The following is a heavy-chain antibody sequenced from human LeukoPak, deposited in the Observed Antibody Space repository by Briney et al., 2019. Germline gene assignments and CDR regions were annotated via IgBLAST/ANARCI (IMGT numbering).Heavy chain of an antibody. Sequence: SETLSLTFNFSAVSISRHFWSWIRQTPKKGLEWLGYVFSSGSTNYDPSLKSRITISLDTSKHQFSLTLNSVTAADTAMYYCVKSNSRYQPWTLDIWGRGTMVTVSS. CDR1: AVSISRHF. J-gene: IGHJ3*02. CDR2: VFSSGST. V-gene: IGHV4-59*11. CDR3: VKSNSRYQPWTLDI. D-gene: IGHD2-2*01.